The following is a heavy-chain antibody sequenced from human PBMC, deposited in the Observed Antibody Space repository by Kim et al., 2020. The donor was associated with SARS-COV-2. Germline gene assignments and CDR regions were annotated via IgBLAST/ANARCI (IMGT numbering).Heavy chain of an antibody. Sequence: GGSLRLSCAGFGFNVTTNYMSWVRQAPGKGLEWVSLIYSGGSTFYADSVRGRFTISRDTPKNTLHLQMNSLRADDTAVYYCARVGGVGASSDYWGQGTLV. CDR3: ARVGGVGASSDY. J-gene: IGHJ4*02. CDR1: GFNVTTNY. V-gene: IGHV3-53*01. D-gene: IGHD2-2*01. CDR2: IYSGGST.